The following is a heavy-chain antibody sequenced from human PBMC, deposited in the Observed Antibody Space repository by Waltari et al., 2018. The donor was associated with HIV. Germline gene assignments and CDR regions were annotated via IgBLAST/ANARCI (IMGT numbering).Heavy chain of an antibody. CDR2: ISSNSGST. CDR1: GFPFSSYA. V-gene: IGHV3-23*01. D-gene: IGHD1-1*01. CDR3: AKDLGNFAND. J-gene: IGHJ4*02. Sequence: EVQLLESGGGLVQPGGYLRLSCAASGFPFSSYAMTWVRQAPGKGLEWVSGISSNSGSTDYADSVKGRLTISRDNSKNILYLQMNSLRAEDTAVYYCAKDLGNFANDWGQGTLVTVTS.